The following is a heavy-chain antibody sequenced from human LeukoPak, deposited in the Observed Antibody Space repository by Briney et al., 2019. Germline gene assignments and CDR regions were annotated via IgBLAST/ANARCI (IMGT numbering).Heavy chain of an antibody. V-gene: IGHV3-48*03. CDR2: ISSGGSSK. CDR1: GFTFSTSE. Sequence: PGGSLRLSCTASGFTFSTSEMNWVRQAPGKGLEWVSYISSGGSSKNYADSVKGRFTISRDNAKNSLYLQMNSLRAEDTAVYYCVRDVIHSYFDIWGQGILVTVSS. CDR3: VRDVIHSYFDI. J-gene: IGHJ4*02. D-gene: IGHD2/OR15-2a*01.